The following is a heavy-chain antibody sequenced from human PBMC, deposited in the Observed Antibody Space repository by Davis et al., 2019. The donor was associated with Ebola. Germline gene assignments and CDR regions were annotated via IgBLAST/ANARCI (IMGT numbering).Heavy chain of an antibody. CDR1: GFTLSGYD. D-gene: IGHD5-24*01. Sequence: GGSLRLSCAASGFTLSGYDMNWVRQAPGKGLEWVSFISSSGTTVSYADSVKGRFTISRDNAKNSVYLQMNSLRAEDTAVYYCAKTLGWLQQAGEEYFQHWGQGTLVTVSS. J-gene: IGHJ1*01. V-gene: IGHV3-11*01. CDR2: ISSSGTTV. CDR3: AKTLGWLQQAGEEYFQH.